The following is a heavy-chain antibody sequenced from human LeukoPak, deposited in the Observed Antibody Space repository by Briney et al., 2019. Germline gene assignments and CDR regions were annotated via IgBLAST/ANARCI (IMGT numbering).Heavy chain of an antibody. D-gene: IGHD6-19*01. CDR2: ISSSSSYI. CDR1: GFTFSSYR. Sequence: GGSLRLSCAASGFTFSSYRMNWVRRAPGKGLEWVSSISSSSSYIYYADSVKGRFTISRDNAKNSLYLQMNSLRAEDTAVYYCAREGSGVAGHFDYWGQGTLSPSP. V-gene: IGHV3-21*01. J-gene: IGHJ4*02. CDR3: AREGSGVAGHFDY.